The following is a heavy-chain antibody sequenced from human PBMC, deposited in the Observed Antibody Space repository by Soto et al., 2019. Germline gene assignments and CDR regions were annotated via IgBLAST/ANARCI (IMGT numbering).Heavy chain of an antibody. CDR3: AIDLWWYTH. J-gene: IGHJ4*02. V-gene: IGHV3-23*01. D-gene: IGHD2-15*01. Sequence: EVQLLESGGGLVQPGGSLRLSCTASGFTFSDHAMTWVRQAPGKGLEWLSGISGGGRGEYYADSVKGRFTVSRANSNNTLFLQMDSLRVEDTAVYYCAIDLWWYTHWGQGTLVTVSS. CDR1: GFTFSDHA. CDR2: ISGGGRGE.